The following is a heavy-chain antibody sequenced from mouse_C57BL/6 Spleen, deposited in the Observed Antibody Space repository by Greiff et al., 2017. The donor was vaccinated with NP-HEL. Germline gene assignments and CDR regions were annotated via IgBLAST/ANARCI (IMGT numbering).Heavy chain of an antibody. J-gene: IGHJ4*01. Sequence: DQLQQSGPELVKPGASVKISCKASGYAFSSSWMNWVKQRPGKGLEWIGRIYPGDGDTNYNGKFKGKATLTADKSSSTAYMQLSSLTSEDSAVYFCARSGITTVALYYYAMDYWGQGTSVTVSS. CDR3: ARSGITTVALYYYAMDY. D-gene: IGHD1-1*01. V-gene: IGHV1-82*01. CDR2: IYPGDGDT. CDR1: GYAFSSSW.